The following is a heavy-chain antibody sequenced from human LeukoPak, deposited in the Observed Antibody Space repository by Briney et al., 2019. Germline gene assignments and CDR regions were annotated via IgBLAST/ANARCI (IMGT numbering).Heavy chain of an antibody. CDR3: ARVLAGSGWYDVFDI. D-gene: IGHD6-19*01. CDR1: GYTFTGYY. J-gene: IGHJ3*02. CDR2: MNPNSGNT. V-gene: IGHV1-8*02. Sequence: ASVKVSCKASGYTFTGYYMHWVRQATGQGLEWMGWMNPNSGNTGYAQKFQGRVTMTRNTSISTAYMELSSLRSEDTAVYYCARVLAGSGWYDVFDIWAQGTMVTVSS.